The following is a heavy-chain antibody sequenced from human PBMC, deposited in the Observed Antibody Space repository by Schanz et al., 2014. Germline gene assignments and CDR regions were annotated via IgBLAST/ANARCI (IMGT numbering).Heavy chain of an antibody. D-gene: IGHD3-3*02. CDR1: EFSFSSFG. Sequence: VQLVESGGGLVKPGGSLRISCAASEFSFSSFGMNWVRQSPGKGLEWVAFLSFDSRHIYYADSVKGRFTISRDNAKSSLHLQMNSLRADDTAVYYCATDHLPGLYYLDYWGQGTRVTVSS. CDR3: ATDHLPGLYYLDY. J-gene: IGHJ4*02. CDR2: LSFDSRHI. V-gene: IGHV3-21*06.